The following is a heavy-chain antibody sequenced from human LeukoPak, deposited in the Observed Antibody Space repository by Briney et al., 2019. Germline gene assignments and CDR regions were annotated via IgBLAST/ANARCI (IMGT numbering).Heavy chain of an antibody. CDR2: INSDGSST. Sequence: GGSLRLSCAASGFTFSSYCMHWVRQAPGKGLVWVSRINSDGSSTSYADSVKGRFTISRDNAKNTLYLQMNSLRAEDTAVYDCARFYCSSTSCLEDYWGQGTLVTVSS. CDR3: ARFYCSSTSCLEDY. D-gene: IGHD2-2*01. CDR1: GFTFSSYC. J-gene: IGHJ4*02. V-gene: IGHV3-74*01.